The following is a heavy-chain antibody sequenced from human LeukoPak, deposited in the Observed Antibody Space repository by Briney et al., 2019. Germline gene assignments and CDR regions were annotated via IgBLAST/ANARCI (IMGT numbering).Heavy chain of an antibody. CDR3: ANSGWFGESMGY. V-gene: IGHV3-30*18. CDR2: ISYDGSNK. Sequence: PGGSLRLSCAASGFTFSSYGMHWVRQAPGKGLEWVAVISYDGSNKYYADSVKGRFTISRDNSKNTLYLQMNSLRAEDTAVYYCANSGWFGESMGYWGQGTLATVSS. D-gene: IGHD3-10*01. J-gene: IGHJ4*02. CDR1: GFTFSSYG.